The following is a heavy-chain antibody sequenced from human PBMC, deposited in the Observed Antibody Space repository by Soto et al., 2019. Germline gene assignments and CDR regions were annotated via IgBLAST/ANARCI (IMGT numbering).Heavy chain of an antibody. CDR2: IKQDGSEK. J-gene: IGHJ3*02. CDR3: ARDEELMVYAMDDAFDI. D-gene: IGHD2-8*01. V-gene: IGHV3-7*01. CDR1: GFTFSSYW. Sequence: GGSLRLSCAASGFTFSSYWMSWVRQAPGKGLEWVANIKQDGSEKYYVDSVKGRFTISRDNAKNSLYLQMNSLRAEDTAVYYCARDEELMVYAMDDAFDIWGQGTMVTVSS.